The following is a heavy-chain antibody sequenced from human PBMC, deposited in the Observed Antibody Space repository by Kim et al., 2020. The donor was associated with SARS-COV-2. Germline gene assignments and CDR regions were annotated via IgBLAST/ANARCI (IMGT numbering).Heavy chain of an antibody. D-gene: IGHD3-3*01. CDR1: GGSFSGYY. CDR3: ARVGIFGVGRGYYYGMDV. CDR2: INHSGST. Sequence: SETLSLTCAVYGGSFSGYYWSWIRQPPGKGLEWIGEINHSGSTNYNPSLKSRVTISVDTSKNQFSLKLSSVTAADTAVYYCARVGIFGVGRGYYYGMDVWGQGTTVTVSS. J-gene: IGHJ6*02. V-gene: IGHV4-34*01.